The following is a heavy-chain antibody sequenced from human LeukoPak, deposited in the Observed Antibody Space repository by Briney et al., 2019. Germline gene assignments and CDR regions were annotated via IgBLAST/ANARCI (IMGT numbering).Heavy chain of an antibody. V-gene: IGHV1-2*02. CDR3: ARDPQGRWLSVYDPIFDY. CDR2: INPNSGGT. Sequence: ASVKVSCKASGYTFTGYYMHWVRQAPGQGLEWLGWINPNSGGTNYAQKFQGRVTMTRDTSISTAYMELSRLRSDDTAVYYCARDPQGRWLSVYDPIFDYWGQGTLVTVSS. J-gene: IGHJ4*02. CDR1: GYTFTGYY. D-gene: IGHD5-24*01.